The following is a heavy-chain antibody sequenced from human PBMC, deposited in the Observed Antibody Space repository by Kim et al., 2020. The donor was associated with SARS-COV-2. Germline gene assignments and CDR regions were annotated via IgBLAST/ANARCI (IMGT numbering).Heavy chain of an antibody. J-gene: IGHJ6*02. CDR1: GFTFSSYG. V-gene: IGHV3-30*18. CDR3: AKAGDYYDSSGADV. Sequence: GGSLRLSCAASGFTFSSYGMHWVRQAPGKGLEWVAVISYDGSNKYYADSVKGRFTISRDNSKNTLYLQMNSLRAEDTAVYYCAKAGDYYDSSGADVWGQGTTVTVSS. D-gene: IGHD3-22*01. CDR2: ISYDGSNK.